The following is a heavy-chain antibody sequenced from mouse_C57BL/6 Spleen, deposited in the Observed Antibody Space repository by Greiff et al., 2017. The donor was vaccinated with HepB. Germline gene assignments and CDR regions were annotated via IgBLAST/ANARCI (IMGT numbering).Heavy chain of an antibody. CDR1: GFTFTDYY. Sequence: EVQVVESGGGLVQPGGSLSLSCAASGFTFTDYYMSWVRQPPGKALEWLGFIRNKANGYTTEYSASVKGRFTISRDNSQSILYLQMNALRAEDSATYYCARSPSYGYANYAMDYWGQGTSVTVSS. V-gene: IGHV7-3*01. J-gene: IGHJ4*01. D-gene: IGHD2-9*01. CDR3: ARSPSYGYANYAMDY. CDR2: IRNKANGYTT.